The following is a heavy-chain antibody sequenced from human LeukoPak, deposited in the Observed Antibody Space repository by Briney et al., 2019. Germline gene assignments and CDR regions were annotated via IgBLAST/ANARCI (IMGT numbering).Heavy chain of an antibody. V-gene: IGHV4-59*08. J-gene: IGHJ5*02. CDR3: ARHSYYDFWSGYSNPWFDP. CDR2: IYYSGST. D-gene: IGHD3-3*01. CDR1: GGSISSYY. Sequence: SETLSLTCTVSGGSISSYYWSWIRQPPGKGLEWIGYIYYSGSTNYNPSLKSRVTISVETSKNQFSLKLSSVTAADTAVYYCARHSYYDFWSGYSNPWFDPWGQGTLVTVSS.